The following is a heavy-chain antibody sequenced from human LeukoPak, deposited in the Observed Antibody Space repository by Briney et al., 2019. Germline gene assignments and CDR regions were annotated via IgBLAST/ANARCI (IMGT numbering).Heavy chain of an antibody. D-gene: IGHD3-22*01. CDR1: GFTFSSYA. CDR2: ISYDGSNK. V-gene: IGHV3-30-3*01. Sequence: PGGSLRLSCAASGFTFSSYAMPWVRQAPGKGLEWVAVISYDGSNKYYADSVKGRFTISRDNSKNTLYLQMNSLRAEDTAVYYCARDYYDSSGYYQEAFDIWGQGTMVTVSS. J-gene: IGHJ3*02. CDR3: ARDYYDSSGYYQEAFDI.